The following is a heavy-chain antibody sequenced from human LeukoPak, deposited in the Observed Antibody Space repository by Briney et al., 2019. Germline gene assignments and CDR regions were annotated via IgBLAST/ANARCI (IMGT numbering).Heavy chain of an antibody. J-gene: IGHJ6*04. CDR2: ISSSGSTI. V-gene: IGHV3-48*04. CDR3: AELGITMIGGV. D-gene: IGHD3-10*02. CDR1: VFTFSSYS. Sequence: TGGSLRLSCAASVFTFSSYSMNWVRQAPGKGLEWVSSISSSGSTIYYADSVKGRFTISRDNAKNSLYLQMNSLRAEDTAVYYCAELGITMIGGVWGKGTTVTISS.